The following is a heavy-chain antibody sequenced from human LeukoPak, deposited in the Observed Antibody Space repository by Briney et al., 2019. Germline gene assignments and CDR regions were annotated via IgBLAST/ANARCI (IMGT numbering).Heavy chain of an antibody. J-gene: IGHJ4*02. V-gene: IGHV3-30*04. CDR3: DY. CDR2: ISYDGSNK. Sequence: GGSLRLSCAASGFTFSSYAMHWVRQAPGKGLEWVAVISYDGSNKYCADSVKGRFTISRDNSKNTLYLQMNSLRAEDTAVYYCDYWGQGTLVTVSS. CDR1: GFTFSSYA.